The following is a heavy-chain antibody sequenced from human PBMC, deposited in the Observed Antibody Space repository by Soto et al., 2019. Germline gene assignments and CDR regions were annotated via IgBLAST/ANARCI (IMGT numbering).Heavy chain of an antibody. CDR1: GGSISSGGYY. CDR2: IYYSGGT. D-gene: IGHD5-12*01. CDR3: GRGSLDRGYDYRAGVYYYDMDV. J-gene: IGHJ6*03. Sequence: QVQLQESGPGLVKPSQTLSLTCTVSGGSISSGGYYWSWIRKHPGKGLEWIGYIYYSGGTYYNPSLKSPVTISVDTSKNPFPLKLNSVSAADTAVNYDGRGSLDRGYDYRAGVYYYDMDVGGKGTTVTVYS. V-gene: IGHV4-31*01.